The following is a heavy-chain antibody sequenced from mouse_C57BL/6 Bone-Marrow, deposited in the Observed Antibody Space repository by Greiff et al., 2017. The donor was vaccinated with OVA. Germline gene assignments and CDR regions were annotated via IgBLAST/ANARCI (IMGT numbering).Heavy chain of an antibody. V-gene: IGHV1-19*01. CDR1: GYTFTDYY. CDR2: INPYNGGT. D-gene: IGHD2-1*01. J-gene: IGHJ4*01. CDR3: ARCPYGKNYAMDY. Sequence: VQLKQSGPVLVKPGASVKMSCKASGYTFTDYYMNWVKQSHGKSLEWIGVINPYNGGTSYNQKFKGKATLTVDKSSSTAYMELNSLTSEDSAVYYCARCPYGKNYAMDYWGQGTSVTVSS.